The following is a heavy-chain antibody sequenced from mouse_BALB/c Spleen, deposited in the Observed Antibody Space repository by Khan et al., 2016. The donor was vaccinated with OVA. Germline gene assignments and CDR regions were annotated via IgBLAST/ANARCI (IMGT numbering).Heavy chain of an antibody. CDR2: ISTYSGNT. V-gene: IGHV1S137*01. J-gene: IGHJ2*01. Sequence: QVQLQQSGPELVRPGVSVKISCKGSGYTFTDYAMYWVKQSHAKSLEWIGLISTYSGNTNYNQKFKGKATMTVDKSSSTAYMELARLTSEDSAIYYGARPAYDGYYDYWGQGTALTVSS. CDR3: ARPAYDGYYDY. CDR1: GYTFTDYA. D-gene: IGHD2-3*01.